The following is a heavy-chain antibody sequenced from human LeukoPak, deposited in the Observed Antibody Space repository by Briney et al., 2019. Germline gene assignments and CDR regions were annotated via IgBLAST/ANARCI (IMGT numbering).Heavy chain of an antibody. CDR1: GGSITNSFYY. V-gene: IGHV4-39*01. CDR2: IYYNGGT. J-gene: IGHJ5*02. CDR3: ARLGGEQLVGGRGWFDP. D-gene: IGHD6-6*01. Sequence: SETLSLTCTVSGGSITNSFYYWGWIPQPPGKGLEWIGTIYYNGGTYYNPSLKSRVTISVDTSKNQFSLKLSSVTAADTAVYYCARLGGEQLVGGRGWFDPWGQGTLVTVSS.